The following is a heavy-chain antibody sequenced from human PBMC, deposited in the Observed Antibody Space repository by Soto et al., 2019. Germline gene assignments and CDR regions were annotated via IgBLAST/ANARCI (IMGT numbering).Heavy chain of an antibody. J-gene: IGHJ4*02. Sequence: SETLSLTCTVSGGSISSYYWGWIRQPPGKGLEWIGYIYYSGSTNYNPSLKSRVTISVDTSKNQFSLKLSSVTAADTAVYYCARDPGGYSYGPLYYFDYWGQGTLVTVSS. V-gene: IGHV4-59*01. CDR1: GGSISSYY. CDR3: ARDPGGYSYGPLYYFDY. D-gene: IGHD5-18*01. CDR2: IYYSGST.